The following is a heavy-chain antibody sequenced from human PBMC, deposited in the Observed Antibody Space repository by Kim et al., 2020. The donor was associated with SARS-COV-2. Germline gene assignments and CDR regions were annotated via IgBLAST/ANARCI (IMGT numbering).Heavy chain of an antibody. D-gene: IGHD1-26*01. CDR1: GGSISSYY. CDR2: IYYSGST. CDR3: ARLTRAGGRSTRYYYYYGMDV. Sequence: SETLSLTCTVSGGSISSYYWSWIRQPPGKGLEWIGYIYYSGSTNYNPSLKSRVTISVDTSKNQFSLKLNSVTAADTAVYYCARLTRAGGRSTRYYYYYGMDVWGQGTTVTVSS. J-gene: IGHJ6*02. V-gene: IGHV4-59*08.